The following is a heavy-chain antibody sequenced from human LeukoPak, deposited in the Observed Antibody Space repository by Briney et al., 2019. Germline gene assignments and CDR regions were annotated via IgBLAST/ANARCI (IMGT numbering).Heavy chain of an antibody. V-gene: IGHV4-61*01. CDR2: IYYSGST. CDR3: ARRRYYYDSSGREFDY. J-gene: IGHJ4*02. Sequence: PSETLSLTCAVSGYSISSGYYWGWIRQPPGKGLEWIGYIYYSGSTNYNPSLKSRVTTSVDTSKNQFSLKLSSVTAADTAVYYCARRRYYYDSSGREFDYWGQGTLVTVSS. CDR1: GYSISSGYY. D-gene: IGHD3-22*01.